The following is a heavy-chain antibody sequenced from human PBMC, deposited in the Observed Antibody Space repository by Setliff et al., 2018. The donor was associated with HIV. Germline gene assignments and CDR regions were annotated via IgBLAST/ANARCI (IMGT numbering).Heavy chain of an antibody. CDR1: GYTFTDYF. Sequence: ASVKVSCKSSGYTFTDYFIHWVRQAPGQGLEWMGWISPDNGNTRISQRFRGSVTMTRDRSINTAYVELSGLTSDDTAVYYCAKRNGIPLAGPYDYWGQGSLVTVS. D-gene: IGHD6-19*01. CDR2: ISPDNGNT. CDR3: AKRNGIPLAGPYDY. J-gene: IGHJ4*02. V-gene: IGHV1-2*02.